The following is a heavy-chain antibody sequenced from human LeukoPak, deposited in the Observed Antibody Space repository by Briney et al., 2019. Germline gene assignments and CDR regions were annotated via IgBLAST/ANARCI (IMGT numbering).Heavy chain of an antibody. CDR2: INPTDDST. D-gene: IGHD5-24*01. J-gene: IGHJ4*02. CDR1: TYIFTSYY. V-gene: IGHV1-46*01. CDR3: AREGDGYKKFDY. Sequence: GASVKVSCKASTYIFTSYYIHWVRQAPGQGLEWMGLINPTDDSTSYAHKFQGRVSVTRDTSTSTVYMELSSLRSEDTAVYYCAREGDGYKKFDYWAQGILVTVSS.